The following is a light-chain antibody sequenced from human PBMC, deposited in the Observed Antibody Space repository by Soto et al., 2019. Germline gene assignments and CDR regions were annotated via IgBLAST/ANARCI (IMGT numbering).Light chain of an antibody. J-gene: IGKJ4*01. CDR1: HGISRY. V-gene: IGKV1-9*01. Sequence: QLTQSPSSLSASVGDSVTITCRASHGISRYLAWYQQKPGRAPQLLISAASTLQSGVPYIFSGSGSGTHCTLVISSLQPEDFATYYCQQLNTYPGTFGGGTKVDIK. CDR2: AAS. CDR3: QQLNTYPGT.